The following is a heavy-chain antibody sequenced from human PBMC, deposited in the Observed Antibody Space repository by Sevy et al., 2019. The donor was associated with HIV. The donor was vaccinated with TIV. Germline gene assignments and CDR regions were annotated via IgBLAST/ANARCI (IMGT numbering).Heavy chain of an antibody. CDR3: ARDKICSSTNCYGPTGS. Sequence: ASVKVSCKTSGYTFTSYYIHWVRQAPGQGLEWMGIISPNGGDTSFAQKFQGRVTMTRATSTSTVYMELSSLRSEDTAMYYCARDKICSSTNCYGPTGSWGQGTLVTVSS. D-gene: IGHD2-2*01. CDR1: GYTFTSYY. V-gene: IGHV1-46*01. J-gene: IGHJ5*02. CDR2: ISPNGGDT.